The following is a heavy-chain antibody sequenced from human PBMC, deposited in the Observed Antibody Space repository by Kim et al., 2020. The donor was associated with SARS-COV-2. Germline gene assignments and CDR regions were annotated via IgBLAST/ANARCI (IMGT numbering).Heavy chain of an antibody. CDR2: IYPGDSDT. CDR1: GYSFTSYW. Sequence: GESLKISCKGSGYSFTSYWIGWVRQMPGKGLEWMGIIYPGDSDTRYSPSFQGQVTISADKSISTAYLQWSSLKASDTAMYYCARNGVDTAMGDYYYYGMDVWGQGTTVTVSS. V-gene: IGHV5-51*01. J-gene: IGHJ6*02. CDR3: ARNGVDTAMGDYYYYGMDV. D-gene: IGHD5-18*01.